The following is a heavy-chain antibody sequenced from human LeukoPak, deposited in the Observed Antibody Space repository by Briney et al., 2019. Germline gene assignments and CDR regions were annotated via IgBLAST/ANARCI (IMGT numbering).Heavy chain of an antibody. J-gene: IGHJ4*02. Sequence: GGSLRLSCAASGFTFSNYGMHWVRQAPGKGLEWVAVISYDGSNKFYADSVKGRFTISRDNSENTLFLQMDSLRPEDTAVYYCARAKWLRLLLLLDNWGQGTLVTVSS. CDR3: ARAKWLRLLLLLDN. CDR1: GFTFSNYG. D-gene: IGHD5-12*01. V-gene: IGHV3-30*03. CDR2: ISYDGSNK.